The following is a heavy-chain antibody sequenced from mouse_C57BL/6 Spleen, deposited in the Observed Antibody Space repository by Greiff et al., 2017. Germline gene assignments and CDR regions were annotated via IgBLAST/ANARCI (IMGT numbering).Heavy chain of an antibody. CDR2: IRSKSNNYAT. Sequence: EVHLVESGGGLVQPKGSLKLSCAASGFSFNTYAMNWVRQAPGKGLAWVARIRSKSNNYATYYADSVKDRFTISRDDSENMLYLQMNNLKTEDTAIYYCVRQPPYHGSSYDAMDYWGKGASVTVSS. V-gene: IGHV10-1*01. CDR1: GFSFNTYA. CDR3: VRQPPYHGSSYDAMDY. J-gene: IGHJ4*01. D-gene: IGHD1-1*01.